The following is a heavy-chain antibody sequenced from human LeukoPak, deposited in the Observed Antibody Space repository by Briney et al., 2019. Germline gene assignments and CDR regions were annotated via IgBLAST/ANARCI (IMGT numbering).Heavy chain of an antibody. V-gene: IGHV4-59*01. CDR3: SRSPSGCDGYFAH. J-gene: IGHJ4*02. CDR1: GGSISGYY. D-gene: IGHD2-15*01. Sequence: SETLSLTCTVSGGSISGYYWNWVRQSPGRGLEGMGYIYYIGSTNYNPSLKSRLTISVDTSKNQLSLKLSSVTAADTAVYYCSRSPSGCDGYFAHWGQGARLTVSS. CDR2: IYYIGST.